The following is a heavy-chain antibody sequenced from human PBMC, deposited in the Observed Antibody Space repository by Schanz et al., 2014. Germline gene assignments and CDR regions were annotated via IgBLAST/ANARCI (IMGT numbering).Heavy chain of an antibody. J-gene: IGHJ3*01. V-gene: IGHV3-30*02. Sequence: QVQLVESGGGVVQPGGSLRLSCAASGFTFSNFGIHWVRQAPGMGLEWVALIRSDERDKSYADSVKGRFTISRDNSKNTVYLQMNSLRSEDTAVYYCTRDRGALINHNDALDLWGQGTMVSVSS. CDR1: GFTFSNFG. CDR2: IRSDERDK. CDR3: TRDRGALINHNDALDL. D-gene: IGHD3-16*01.